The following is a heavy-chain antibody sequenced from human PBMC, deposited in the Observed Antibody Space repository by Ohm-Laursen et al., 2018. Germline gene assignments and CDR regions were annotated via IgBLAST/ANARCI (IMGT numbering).Heavy chain of an antibody. CDR2: IWYDGSNK. J-gene: IGHJ4*02. Sequence: SSLRLSCSASGFTFTSYGMHWVRQTPGKGLEWVSVIWYDGSNKFYVDSVKGRFTISRDNSKNTLYLQMNSLRAEDTALYYCAKERGSGWTPPDYWGQGTLVTVSS. CDR3: AKERGSGWTPPDY. V-gene: IGHV3-33*06. CDR1: GFTFTSYG. D-gene: IGHD6-19*01.